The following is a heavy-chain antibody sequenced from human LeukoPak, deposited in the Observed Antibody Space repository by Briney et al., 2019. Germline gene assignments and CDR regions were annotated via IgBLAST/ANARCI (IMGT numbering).Heavy chain of an antibody. V-gene: IGHV1-69*01. CDR3: ARDLAHYGSGSYFSGYFDY. CDR2: IIPIFGTA. J-gene: IGHJ4*02. D-gene: IGHD3-10*01. Sequence: SVKVSCKASGGTFSSYAISWVRQAPGQGLEWMGGIIPIFGTANYAQKFQGRVTITADESTSTAYMELSSLRSEDTAVYYCARDLAHYGSGSYFSGYFDYRGQGTLVTVSS. CDR1: GGTFSSYA.